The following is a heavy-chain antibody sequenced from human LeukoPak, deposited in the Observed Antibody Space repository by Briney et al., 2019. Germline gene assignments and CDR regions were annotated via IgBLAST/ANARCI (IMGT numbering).Heavy chain of an antibody. J-gene: IGHJ3*01. D-gene: IGHD2-21*02. CDR2: INPNSGGT. CDR3: AVTACCSGCYSAHYAFDF. V-gene: IGHV1-2*02. Sequence: ASVKVSCKAPRYLFTGYDMDGLRQAPGQGLEWMGWINPNSGGTNYAQKFQGRVTMTRDTSISTAYMELSRLRSDDTAVFYCAVTACCSGCYSAHYAFDFWGQGTMVTVSS. CDR1: RYLFTGYD.